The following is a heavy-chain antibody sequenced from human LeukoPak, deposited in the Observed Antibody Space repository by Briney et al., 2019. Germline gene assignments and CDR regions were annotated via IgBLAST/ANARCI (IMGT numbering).Heavy chain of an antibody. CDR3: AKDLAYGDYFDY. D-gene: IGHD4-17*01. CDR2: ISGSGGST. CDR1: GFTFSSYG. J-gene: IGHJ4*02. Sequence: GGTLRLSSAASGFTFSSYGMSWVRQAPGKGLEWVSAISGSGGSTYYADSVKGRFTISRDNSKNTLYLQMNSLRAEDTAVYYCAKDLAYGDYFDYWGQGTLVTVSS. V-gene: IGHV3-23*01.